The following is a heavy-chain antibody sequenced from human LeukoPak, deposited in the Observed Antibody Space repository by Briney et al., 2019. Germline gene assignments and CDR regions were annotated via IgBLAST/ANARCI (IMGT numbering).Heavy chain of an antibody. Sequence: SETLSLTCAVYGVSFSGYYWSWIRQPPGKGLEWIGEINHSGSTNYNPSLKSRVTISVDTSKNQFSLKLSSVTAADTAVYYCARSSRVNYGSGSYYNNWFDPWGQGTLVTVSS. CDR3: ARSSRVNYGSGSYYNNWFDP. D-gene: IGHD3-10*01. CDR2: INHSGST. CDR1: GVSFSGYY. V-gene: IGHV4-34*01. J-gene: IGHJ5*02.